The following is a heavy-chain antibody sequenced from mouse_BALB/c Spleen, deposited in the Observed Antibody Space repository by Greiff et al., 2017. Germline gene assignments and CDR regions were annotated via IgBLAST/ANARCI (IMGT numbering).Heavy chain of an antibody. D-gene: IGHD1-1*01. CDR2: INPSNGGT. J-gene: IGHJ4*01. CDR1: GYTFTSYY. CDR3: TRSPYYYGSPYAMDY. Sequence: VQLQQSGAELVKPGASVKLSCKASGYTFTSYYMYWVKQRPGQGLEWIGEINPSNGGTNFNEKFKSKATLTVDKSSSTAYMQLSSLTSEDSAVYYCTRSPYYYGSPYAMDYWGQGTSVTVSS. V-gene: IGHV1S81*02.